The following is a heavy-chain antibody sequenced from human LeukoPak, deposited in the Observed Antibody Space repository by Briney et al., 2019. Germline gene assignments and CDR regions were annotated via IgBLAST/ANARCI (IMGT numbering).Heavy chain of an antibody. V-gene: IGHV3-15*01. D-gene: IGHD3-10*01. J-gene: IGHJ4*02. CDR2: IKSKTDGGTT. CDR3: TTEHGSGSYYTPFDY. CDR1: GFTFSSYW. Sequence: GGSLRLSCAASGFTFSSYWMSWVRQAPGKGLEWVGRIKSKTDGGTTDYAAPVKGRFTISRDDSKNTLYLQMNSLKTEDTAVYYCTTEHGSGSYYTPFDYWGQGTLVTVSS.